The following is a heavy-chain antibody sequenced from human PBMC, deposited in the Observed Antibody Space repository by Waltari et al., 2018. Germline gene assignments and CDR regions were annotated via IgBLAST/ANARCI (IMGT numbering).Heavy chain of an antibody. J-gene: IGHJ4*02. V-gene: IGHV3-23*01. Sequence: EVQLLESGGGLVQPGGSLRLSCAASGFTFSSYAMSWVRQAPGKGLEWVSAISGSGGSTYYADSVEGRFTSSRDNSKNTLYLQMNSLRAEDTAVYYCAKETASDPYYYGSGSLFDYWGQGTLVTVSS. CDR2: ISGSGGST. CDR1: GFTFSSYA. CDR3: AKETASDPYYYGSGSLFDY. D-gene: IGHD3-10*01.